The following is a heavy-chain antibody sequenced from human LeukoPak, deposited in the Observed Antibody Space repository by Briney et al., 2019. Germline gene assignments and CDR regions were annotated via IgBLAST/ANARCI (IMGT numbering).Heavy chain of an antibody. Sequence: SETLSLTCTVSGGSISSYYWSWIRQPAGKGLEWIGYIYYSGSTNYNPSLKSRVTISVDTSKNQFSLKLSSVTAADTAVYYCARIPLEGYYYMDVWGKGTTVTVSS. CDR1: GGSISSYY. CDR3: ARIPLEGYYYMDV. V-gene: IGHV4-59*01. J-gene: IGHJ6*03. CDR2: IYYSGST.